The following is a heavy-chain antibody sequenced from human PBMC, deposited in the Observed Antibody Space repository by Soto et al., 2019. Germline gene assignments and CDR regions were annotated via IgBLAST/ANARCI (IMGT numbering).Heavy chain of an antibody. CDR1: GGTFSSYA. CDR3: ASGGPVVPAAHTYYYYGMDV. J-gene: IGHJ6*02. V-gene: IGHV1-69*01. D-gene: IGHD2-2*01. CDR2: IIPIFGTA. Sequence: QVQLVQSGAEVKKPGSSVKVSCKASGGTFSSYAISWVRQAPGQGLEWMGGIIPIFGTANYAQKFQGRVTITADESTSTAYMELSSLRSEDTAVYYCASGGPVVPAAHTYYYYGMDVWGQGTTVTVSS.